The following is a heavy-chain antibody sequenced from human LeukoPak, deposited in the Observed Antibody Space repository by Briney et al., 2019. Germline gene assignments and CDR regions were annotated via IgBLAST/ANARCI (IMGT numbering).Heavy chain of an antibody. CDR1: GGSISSYY. V-gene: IGHV4-4*07. J-gene: IGHJ4*02. CDR3: ARESYGSESYYFLDY. Sequence: PSETLSLTCTVSGGSISSYYWSWIRQPAGKGLEWIGRIYSSGSTNYNPSLKSRVTMSVDTSKNQFSWKLSSVTAADTAVYYCARESYGSESYYFLDYWGQGTLVTVSS. CDR2: IYSSGST. D-gene: IGHD3-10*01.